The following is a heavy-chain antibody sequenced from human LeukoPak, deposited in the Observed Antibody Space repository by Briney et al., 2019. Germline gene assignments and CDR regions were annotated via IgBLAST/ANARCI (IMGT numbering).Heavy chain of an antibody. CDR2: ISYDGSNK. CDR3: AKDLYCSGGSCYSGVSYYYYMDV. Sequence: GGSLRLSCAASGFTFSNYVIHWVRQAPGKGPEWVAVISYDGSNKYYADSVKGRFTISRDNSKNTLYLQMNSLRAEDTAVYYCAKDLYCSGGSCYSGVSYYYYMDVWGKGTTVTVSS. CDR1: GFTFSNYV. V-gene: IGHV3-30*18. J-gene: IGHJ6*03. D-gene: IGHD2-15*01.